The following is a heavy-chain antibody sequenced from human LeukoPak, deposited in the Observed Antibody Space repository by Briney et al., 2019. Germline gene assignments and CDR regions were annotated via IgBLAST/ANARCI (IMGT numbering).Heavy chain of an antibody. CDR1: GFTFSSYG. Sequence: PGGSLRLSCAASGFTFSSYGMHWVRQAPGKGLEWVAVISYDGSNKYYADSVKGRFTISRDNSKNTLYLQMNSLRAEDTAVYYCAKQALMGATSICWFDPWGQGTLVTVSS. J-gene: IGHJ5*02. V-gene: IGHV3-30*18. CDR3: AKQALMGATSICWFDP. D-gene: IGHD1-26*01. CDR2: ISYDGSNK.